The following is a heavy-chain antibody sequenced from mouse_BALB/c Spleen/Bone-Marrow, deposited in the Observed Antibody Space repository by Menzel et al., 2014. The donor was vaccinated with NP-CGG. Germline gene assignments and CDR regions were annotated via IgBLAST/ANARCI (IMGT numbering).Heavy chain of an antibody. CDR3: ARDGSSYEGNCCDY. CDR1: GFTFSSNG. CDR2: INSNGGST. J-gene: IGHJ2*02. Sequence: EAKMVESRGGLAQTGGTMKLSCADSGFTFSSNGMPWVRQTTDKRLEMVATINSNGGSTYYPDSVKGRFTISRDNAKNTLYLQMSSPKSEDTAIYYCARDGSSYEGNCCDYRYRGTSLTVPS. D-gene: IGHD1-1*01. V-gene: IGHV5-6-3*01.